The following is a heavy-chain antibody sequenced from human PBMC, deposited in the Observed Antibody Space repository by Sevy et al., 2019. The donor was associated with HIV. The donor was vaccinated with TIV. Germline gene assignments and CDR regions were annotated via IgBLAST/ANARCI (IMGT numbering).Heavy chain of an antibody. CDR1: GFTFSSYA. J-gene: IGHJ6*02. CDR3: ARDTYVALLPYYYGMDV. Sequence: GGSLRLSCAASGFTFSSYAMHWVRQAPGKRLEWVAVISYDGSNKYYADSVKGRFTISRDNSKNTLYLQMNSLRAEDTAVYYCARDTYVALLPYYYGMDVWGQGTTVTVSS. D-gene: IGHD1-26*01. V-gene: IGHV3-30*04. CDR2: ISYDGSNK.